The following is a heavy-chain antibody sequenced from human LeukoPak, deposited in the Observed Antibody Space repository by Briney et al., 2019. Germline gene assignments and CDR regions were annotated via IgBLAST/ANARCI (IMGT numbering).Heavy chain of an antibody. D-gene: IGHD6-13*01. Sequence: GGSLRLSCAASGFTFSSYWMSWVRQAPGKGLEWVANIKQDGSEKYYVDSVKGRFTISRDNAKNSLYLQMNSLRAEDTAVYYCARGTSIAAAPFDYWGQGTLVTVSS. J-gene: IGHJ4*02. CDR1: GFTFSSYW. CDR2: IKQDGSEK. CDR3: ARGTSIAAAPFDY. V-gene: IGHV3-7*01.